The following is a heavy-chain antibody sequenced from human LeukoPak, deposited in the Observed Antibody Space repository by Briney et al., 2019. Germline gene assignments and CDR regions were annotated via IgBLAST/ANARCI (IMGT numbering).Heavy chain of an antibody. CDR3: AKVRGDYYESDAFDI. V-gene: IGHV3-9*01. CDR2: TRCISGSI. CDR1: GFTFDDYA. J-gene: IGHJ3*02. Sequence: SLRLSCAPAGFTFDDYAMHWVRPAAGEVLGWVWGTRCISGSIGYADSVKGRFTTSRDNAKNSLYLQMNSLIAEDTALYYCAKVRGDYYESDAFDIWAQGTMVSVSS. D-gene: IGHD3-22*01.